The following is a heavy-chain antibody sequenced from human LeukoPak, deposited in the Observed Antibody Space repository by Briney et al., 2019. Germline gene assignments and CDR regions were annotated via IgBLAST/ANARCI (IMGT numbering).Heavy chain of an antibody. CDR1: GFTFDDYT. Sequence: GASLRLSCAASGFTFDDYTMHWVRQAPGKGLEWVSLISWDGGSTYYADSVKGRFTISRDNSKNSLYLQMNSLRTEDTALYYCAKDMGSSGYDWAYMDVWGKGTTVIVSS. D-gene: IGHD5-12*01. J-gene: IGHJ6*03. CDR2: ISWDGGST. CDR3: AKDMGSSGYDWAYMDV. V-gene: IGHV3-43*01.